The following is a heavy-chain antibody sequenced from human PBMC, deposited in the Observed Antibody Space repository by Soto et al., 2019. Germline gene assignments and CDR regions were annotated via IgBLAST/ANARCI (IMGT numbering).Heavy chain of an antibody. J-gene: IGHJ3*02. Sequence: QVQLQESGPGLVKPSGTLSLTCAVSSGSISSSNWWRCVRQPPGKGLEWIGEIDHSGSTNYNPSLKGRVTISVDKSKNQFSLKLSSVTAADTAVYYCARVASHWKRLGDAFDIWGQGTMVTVSS. CDR1: SGSISSSNW. D-gene: IGHD1-1*01. CDR3: ARVASHWKRLGDAFDI. CDR2: IDHSGST. V-gene: IGHV4-4*02.